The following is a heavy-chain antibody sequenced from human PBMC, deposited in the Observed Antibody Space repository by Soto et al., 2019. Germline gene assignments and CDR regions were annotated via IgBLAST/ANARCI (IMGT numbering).Heavy chain of an antibody. CDR3: ARDSGAVAERWFDP. J-gene: IGHJ5*02. CDR2: IKQDGSEK. D-gene: IGHD6-19*01. CDR1: GFTFSSYW. V-gene: IGHV3-7*05. Sequence: SLRLSCAASGFTFSSYWMSWVRQAPGKGLEWVANIKQDGSEKYYVDSVKGRFTISRDNAKNSLYLQMNSLRAEDTAVYYCARDSGAVAERWFDPWGQGNLVTVSS.